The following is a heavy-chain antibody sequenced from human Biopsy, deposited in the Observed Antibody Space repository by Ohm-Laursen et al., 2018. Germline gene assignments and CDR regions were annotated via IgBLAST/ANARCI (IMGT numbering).Heavy chain of an antibody. CDR2: IHTSGST. CDR1: GDSISNDY. CDR3: ARGTGKYYVYGAFDI. V-gene: IGHV4-4*07. J-gene: IGHJ3*02. D-gene: IGHD3/OR15-3a*01. Sequence: SQTLSLTCAVSGDSISNDYWSWIRQSAGQGLEWIGRIHTSGSTNHNLSLKSRVTMSVDTSKNQFSLKLRSGTAADTAVYYCARGTGKYYVYGAFDIWGQGTMVTVSS.